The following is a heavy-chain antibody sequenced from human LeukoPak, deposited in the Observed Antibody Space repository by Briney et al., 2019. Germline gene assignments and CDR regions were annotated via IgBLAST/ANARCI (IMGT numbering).Heavy chain of an antibody. CDR3: VRGYSFGPYGMDV. Sequence: GGSLCLSCSASGFPFSSYAMHWVCQAPGKGLEYVSAISDSGGSTYYADSLKGRFTISRDNSKNTLYLQMSSLRAEDTAVYFCVRGYSFGPYGMDVWGQGTPVTVSS. V-gene: IGHV3-64D*09. CDR1: GFPFSSYA. D-gene: IGHD2-15*01. J-gene: IGHJ6*02. CDR2: ISDSGGST.